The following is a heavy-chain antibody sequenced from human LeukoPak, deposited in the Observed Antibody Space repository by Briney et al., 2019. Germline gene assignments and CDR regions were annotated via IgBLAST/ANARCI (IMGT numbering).Heavy chain of an antibody. CDR1: GYTFTSYD. CDR2: ISAYNGNT. V-gene: IGHV1-18*01. CDR3: ATNPFLRWFDP. D-gene: IGHD3-3*01. J-gene: IGHJ5*02. Sequence: ASVKVSCKASGYTFTSYDISWVRQAPGQGLEWMGWISAYNGNTNYAQKLQGRVTMTTDTSTSTAYMELRSLRSDDTAVYYCATNPFLRWFDPWGQGTLVTVSS.